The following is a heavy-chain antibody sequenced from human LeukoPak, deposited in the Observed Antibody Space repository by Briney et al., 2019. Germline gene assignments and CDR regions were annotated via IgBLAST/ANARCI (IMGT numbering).Heavy chain of an antibody. D-gene: IGHD6-19*01. J-gene: IGHJ4*02. CDR2: IYYSGST. CDR3: ATTSLIAVAGPLDY. Sequence: PSQTLSLTCAVSGGSISSGGYSWSWIRQPPGKGLEWIGYIYYSGSTYYNPSLKSRVTISVDTSKNQFSLKLSSVTAADTAVYYCATTSLIAVAGPLDYWGQGTLVTVSS. CDR1: GGSISSGGYS. V-gene: IGHV4-30-4*07.